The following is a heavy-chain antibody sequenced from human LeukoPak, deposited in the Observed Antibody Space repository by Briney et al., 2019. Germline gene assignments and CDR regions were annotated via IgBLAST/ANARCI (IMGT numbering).Heavy chain of an antibody. D-gene: IGHD2-15*01. CDR3: AKDGIVVVVAATVPDY. J-gene: IGHJ4*02. CDR1: GFTFSSYA. CDR2: ISGSGGST. Sequence: GGSLRLSCAASGFTFSSYAMSWVRQAPGKGLEWVSAISGSGGSTYYADSVKGQFTISRDNSKNTLYLQMNSLRAEDTAVYYCAKDGIVVVVAATVPDYWGQGTLVTVSS. V-gene: IGHV3-23*01.